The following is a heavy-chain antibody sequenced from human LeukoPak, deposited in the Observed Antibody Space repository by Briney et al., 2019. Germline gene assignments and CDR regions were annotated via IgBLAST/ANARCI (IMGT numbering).Heavy chain of an antibody. CDR1: GYSFTSYW. J-gene: IGHJ5*02. Sequence: GESLKISCKGSGYSFTSYWIGWVRPMPGKGLGWMGIIYPGDSDTRYSPSFQGQVTISADKSISTAYLQWSSLKASDTAMYYCARQSADILTHNWFDPWGQGTLVTVSS. V-gene: IGHV5-51*01. D-gene: IGHD3-9*01. CDR2: IYPGDSDT. CDR3: ARQSADILTHNWFDP.